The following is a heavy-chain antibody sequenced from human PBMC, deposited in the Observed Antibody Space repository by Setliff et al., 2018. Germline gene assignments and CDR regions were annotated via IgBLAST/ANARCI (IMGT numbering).Heavy chain of an antibody. V-gene: IGHV5-51*01. Sequence: LGESLKISCKGSGYSFSSYWIGWVRQMPGEGLEWMGIIHPSNSDTVYSPSFQGQVTISADRSITTAYLQWSSLKASDTAMYYCARQDPAQYYFDYWGQGTLVTVSS. CDR3: ARQDPAQYYFDY. CDR1: GYSFSSYW. J-gene: IGHJ4*02. CDR2: IHPSNSDT.